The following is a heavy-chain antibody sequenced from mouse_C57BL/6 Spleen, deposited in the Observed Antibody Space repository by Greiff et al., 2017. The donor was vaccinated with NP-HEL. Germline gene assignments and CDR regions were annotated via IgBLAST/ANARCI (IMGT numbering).Heavy chain of an antibody. CDR2: INYDGSST. V-gene: IGHV5-16*01. CDR1: GFTFSDYY. Sequence: EVQLQQSEGGLVQPGSSMKLSCTASGFTFSDYYMAWVRQVPEKGLEWVANINYDGSSTYYLDSLKSRFIISRDNAKNILYLQMSSLKSEDTATYYCARGSYDYAMDYWGQGTSVTVSS. D-gene: IGHD1-1*01. CDR3: ARGSYDYAMDY. J-gene: IGHJ4*01.